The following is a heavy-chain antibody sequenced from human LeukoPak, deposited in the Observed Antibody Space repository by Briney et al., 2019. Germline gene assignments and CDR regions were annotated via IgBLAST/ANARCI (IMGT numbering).Heavy chain of an antibody. CDR3: TRDQTPYY. CDR2: IRSNLYGGTP. Sequence: GGSLRLSCTPSGFTFGDYAMTWVRQAPGKGLEWVGFIRSNLYGGTPEYAASVKGRFTISRDDSNSIAYLEMDSLKTDDTAVYYCTRDQTPYYWGQGTLVTVSS. CDR1: GFTFGDYA. V-gene: IGHV3-49*04. J-gene: IGHJ4*02.